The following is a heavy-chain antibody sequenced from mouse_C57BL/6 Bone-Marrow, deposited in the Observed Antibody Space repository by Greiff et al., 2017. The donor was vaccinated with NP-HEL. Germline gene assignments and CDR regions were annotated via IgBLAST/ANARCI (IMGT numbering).Heavy chain of an antibody. D-gene: IGHD1-1*01. CDR3: ARNGSSFYYAMDY. V-gene: IGHV1-80*01. CDR1: GYAFSSYW. CDR2: IYPGDGDT. J-gene: IGHJ4*01. Sequence: QVQLQQSGAELVKPGASVKISCKASGYAFSSYWMNWVKQRPGKGLEWIGQIYPGDGDTNYNGKFKGKATLTADKSSSTAYMQLRSLTSEYSAVYFCARNGSSFYYAMDYWGQGTSVTVSS.